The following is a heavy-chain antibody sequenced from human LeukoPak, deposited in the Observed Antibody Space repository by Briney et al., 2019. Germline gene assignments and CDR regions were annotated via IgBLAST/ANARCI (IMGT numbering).Heavy chain of an antibody. Sequence: ASVKVSCKASGYTFTTDSISWVRQAPGQGLEWMGWISSYNGKTIFAQRLQGRVTMTTDTSTSTAYMELRSLGSDDTAVYYCARDRGRGIATSDYYFDYWGQGTLVTVSS. CDR2: ISSYNGKT. CDR3: ARDRGRGIATSDYYFDY. D-gene: IGHD6-13*01. CDR1: GYTFTTDS. V-gene: IGHV1-18*01. J-gene: IGHJ4*02.